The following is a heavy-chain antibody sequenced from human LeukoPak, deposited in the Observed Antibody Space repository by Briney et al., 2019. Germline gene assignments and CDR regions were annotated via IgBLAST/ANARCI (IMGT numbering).Heavy chain of an antibody. J-gene: IGHJ3*02. V-gene: IGHV3-21*01. CDR2: ISSSSNYI. D-gene: IGHD3-22*01. CDR1: EFTFSSYS. CDR3: ARGSDYYDSSGYCQDAFDI. Sequence: PGGSLRLSCAASEFTFSSYSMNWVRQAPGKGLEWVSSISSSSNYIYYANSMKGRFAISRDNAKNSLYLQMNSLRAEDTAMYYCARGSDYYDSSGYCQDAFDIWGQGTMVTVSS.